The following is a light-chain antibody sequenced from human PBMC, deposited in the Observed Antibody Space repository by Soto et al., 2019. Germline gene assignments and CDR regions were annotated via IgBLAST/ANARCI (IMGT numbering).Light chain of an antibody. Sequence: QSVLTQPPSASGTPGQRVTISCSGSSSNIGSNYVYWYQQLPGTAPKLLIYRNNQRPSGVPDRFSGSKSGTSASLAISGLRSEDEADYYCAAWDDSLSALFGGGTNSPS. CDR3: AAWDDSLSAL. V-gene: IGLV1-47*01. J-gene: IGLJ2*01. CDR2: RNN. CDR1: SSNIGSNY.